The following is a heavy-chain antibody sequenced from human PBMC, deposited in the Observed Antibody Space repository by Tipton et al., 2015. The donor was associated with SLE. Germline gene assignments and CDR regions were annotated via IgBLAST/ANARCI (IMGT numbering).Heavy chain of an antibody. Sequence: RSLRLSCAASGFTFSSYGMHWVRQAPGKGLEWVAFIRYDGSNKYYADSVKGRFTISRDNAKNSLYLQMNSLRAEDTAVYYCAREGLRVGPTFDYWGQGTLVSVSS. V-gene: IGHV3-33*01. CDR3: AREGLRVGPTFDY. CDR1: GFTFSSYG. D-gene: IGHD1-26*01. CDR2: IRYDGSNK. J-gene: IGHJ4*02.